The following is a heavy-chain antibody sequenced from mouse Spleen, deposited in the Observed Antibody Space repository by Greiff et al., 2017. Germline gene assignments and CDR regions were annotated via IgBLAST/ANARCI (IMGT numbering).Heavy chain of an antibody. CDR3: ARDIYYDYDGHYFDD. Sequence: VQLQQSDAELVKPGASVKISCKVSGYTFTDHTIHWMKQRPEQGLEWIGYIYPRDGSTKYNEKFKGKATLTADKSSSTAYMQLNSLTSEDSAVYFCARDIYYDYDGHYFDDWGQGTTLTVSS. CDR1: GYTFTDHT. CDR2: IYPRDGST. J-gene: IGHJ2*01. D-gene: IGHD2-4*01. V-gene: IGHV1-78*01.